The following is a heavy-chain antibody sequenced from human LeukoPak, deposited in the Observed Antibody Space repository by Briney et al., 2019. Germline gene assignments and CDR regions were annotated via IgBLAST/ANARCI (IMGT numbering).Heavy chain of an antibody. Sequence: GGSLRLSCAASGFTFSSYAMHWVRQAPGKGLEWVAVISYDGSDKYYADSVKGRFTISRDNSKNTLYLQMNSLRAEDTAVYYCVSGEGAYWGQGTLVTVSS. CDR1: GFTFSSYA. D-gene: IGHD3-16*01. CDR3: VSGEGAY. J-gene: IGHJ4*02. V-gene: IGHV3-30*04. CDR2: ISYDGSDK.